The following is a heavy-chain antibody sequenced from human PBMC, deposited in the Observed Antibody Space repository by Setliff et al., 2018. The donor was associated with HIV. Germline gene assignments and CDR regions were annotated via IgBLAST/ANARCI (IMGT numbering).Heavy chain of an antibody. J-gene: IGHJ3*02. Sequence: SETLSLTCSVSGGSISSGSYYWTWIRQPAGKGLEWLGRISTSGRTNYNPSLKSRVTMSVDTSKNQFSLNLSSVTAADMAVYYCARFPLLHKNAFDIWGQGTMVTVSS. CDR2: ISTSGRT. CDR3: ARFPLLHKNAFDI. V-gene: IGHV4-61*02. CDR1: GGSISSGSYY. D-gene: IGHD2-15*01.